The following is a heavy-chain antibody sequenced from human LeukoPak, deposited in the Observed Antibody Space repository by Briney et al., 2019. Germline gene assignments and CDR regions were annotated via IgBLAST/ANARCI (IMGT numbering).Heavy chain of an antibody. CDR2: IYSGGST. Sequence: GGSLRLSCAASGFTVSTNYMSWVRQAPGKGLEWGSVIYSGGSTYYTDSVQCRFTISRDKSQNTLYLQKNSPTAEPTARPYCTRGVITVPGPLDYSGRG. D-gene: IGHD6-19*01. J-gene: IGHJ4*02. CDR1: GFTVSTNY. CDR3: TRGVITVPGPLDY. V-gene: IGHV3-53*01.